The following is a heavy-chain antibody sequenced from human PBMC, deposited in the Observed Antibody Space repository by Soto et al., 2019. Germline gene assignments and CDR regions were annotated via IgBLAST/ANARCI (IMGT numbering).Heavy chain of an antibody. D-gene: IGHD3-9*01. V-gene: IGHV3-30*18. CDR2: ISYDGSNK. CDR3: AKEGVLRYFDWLPELYYFDY. J-gene: IGHJ4*02. CDR1: GFTFSSYG. Sequence: LRLSCAASGFTFSSYGMHWVRQAPGKGLEWVAVISYDGSNKYYADSVKGRFTISRDNSKNTLYLQMNSLRAEDTAVYYCAKEGVLRYFDWLPELYYFDYWGQGTLVTVSS.